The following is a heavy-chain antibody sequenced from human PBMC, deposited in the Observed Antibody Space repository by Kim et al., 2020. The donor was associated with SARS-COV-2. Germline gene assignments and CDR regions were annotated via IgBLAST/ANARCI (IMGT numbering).Heavy chain of an antibody. D-gene: IGHD3-22*01. Sequence: DSVEGRFTIPRDGAKNQVYLQVNSLRAEDKAVYYCAIQPMNYYDSSGYFDYWGQGSLVTVSS. J-gene: IGHJ4*02. CDR3: AIQPMNYYDSSGYFDY. V-gene: IGHV3-21*01.